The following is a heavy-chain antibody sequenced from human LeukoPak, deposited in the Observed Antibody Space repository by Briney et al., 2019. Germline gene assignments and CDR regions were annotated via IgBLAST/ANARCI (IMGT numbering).Heavy chain of an antibody. CDR3: ARDLVVATITSGAFDY. V-gene: IGHV3-20*04. Sequence: GGSLRLSCAASGFTFSDYNMNWVRQAPGKGLEWVSGINWNGGSAGYADSVKGRFTISRDNAKNSLYLQMNSLRAEDTALYYCARDLVVATITSGAFDYWGQGTLVTVSS. CDR2: INWNGGSA. J-gene: IGHJ4*02. D-gene: IGHD5-12*01. CDR1: GFTFSDYN.